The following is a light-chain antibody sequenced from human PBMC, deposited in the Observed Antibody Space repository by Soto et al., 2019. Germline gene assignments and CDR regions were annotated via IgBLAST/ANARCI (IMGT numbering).Light chain of an antibody. CDR2: WAS. Sequence: DIVMTQTPDSLAVSLGERATINCKSSQSVLYNSNNDSYLTWYQQKPGQSPRVLIYWASTRESGVPDRFSGSGSWTDFTLTISSLQAEDVAVYYCQQYYSIPWTFCQGTKVEIK. CDR1: QSVLYNSNNDSY. CDR3: QQYYSIPWT. J-gene: IGKJ1*01. V-gene: IGKV4-1*01.